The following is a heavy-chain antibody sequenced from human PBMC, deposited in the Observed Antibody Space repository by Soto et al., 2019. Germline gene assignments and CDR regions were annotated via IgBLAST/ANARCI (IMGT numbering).Heavy chain of an antibody. CDR2: IYPGDSDT. CDR3: ARGIRTTVTSNYFDY. V-gene: IGHV5-51*01. D-gene: IGHD4-4*01. J-gene: IGHJ4*02. CDR1: GYSFTSYW. Sequence: GESLKISCKGSGYSFTSYWIGWVRQMPGKGLEWMGIIYPGDSDTRYSPSFQGQVTISADKSISTAYLQWSSLKASDTAMYYCARGIRTTVTSNYFDYWGQGTLVTVSS.